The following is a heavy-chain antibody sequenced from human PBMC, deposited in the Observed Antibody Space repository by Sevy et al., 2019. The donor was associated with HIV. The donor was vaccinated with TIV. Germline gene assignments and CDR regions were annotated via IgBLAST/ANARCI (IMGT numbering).Heavy chain of an antibody. V-gene: IGHV3-30*18. CDR1: GFTFSSYG. Sequence: GGSLRLSCAASGFTFSSYGMHWVRQAPGKGLEWVAVISYDGSNKYYADSMKGRFTNSRDNSKNTLYLQMNSLRAEDTAVYYYAKDDLRITIFGVVIIEGYYGMDGWGQGTTVTVSS. CDR2: ISYDGSNK. J-gene: IGHJ6*02. D-gene: IGHD3-3*01. CDR3: AKDDLRITIFGVVIIEGYYGMDG.